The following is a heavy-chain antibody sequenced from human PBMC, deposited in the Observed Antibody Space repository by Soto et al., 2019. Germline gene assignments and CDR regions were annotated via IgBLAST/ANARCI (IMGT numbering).Heavy chain of an antibody. J-gene: IGHJ4*02. CDR3: AITYCRDNSCPRDFDF. D-gene: IGHD2-21*01. CDR2: FIPILDMA. Sequence: QVQVVQSGAEVKKPESSVKVSCKPSGGTFNTYTVNWVRLAPGHGLEWMGRFIPILDMANYAQKFQERVTITADGSTFTAYMELNSLTSDDTAVYYCAITYCRDNSCPRDFDFWGPGTRVTVSS. CDR1: GGTFNTYT. V-gene: IGHV1-69*02.